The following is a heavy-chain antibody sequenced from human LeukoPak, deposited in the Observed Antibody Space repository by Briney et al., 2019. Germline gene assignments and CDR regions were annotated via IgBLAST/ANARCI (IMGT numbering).Heavy chain of an antibody. D-gene: IGHD6-6*01. CDR3: AKDSVHCIAAKSGCAFDI. Sequence: QPGGSLRLSCVASEFTFSNYAMSWVRQAPGKGLEWVSGFSGNGVPTYYADSVKGRFTISRDNSKNTLYLQMNSLRVEDTAVYYCAKDSVHCIAAKSGCAFDIWGQGTMVTVSS. V-gene: IGHV3-23*01. J-gene: IGHJ3*02. CDR2: FSGNGVPT. CDR1: EFTFSNYA.